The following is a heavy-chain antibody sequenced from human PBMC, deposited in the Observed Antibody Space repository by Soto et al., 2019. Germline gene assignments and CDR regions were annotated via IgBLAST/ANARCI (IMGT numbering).Heavy chain of an antibody. D-gene: IGHD3-10*01. CDR2: SNHVGNT. J-gene: IGHJ4*02. CDR1: GGSFSGYY. V-gene: IGHV4-34*01. Sequence: QVQLQQWGAGLLTPSETLSLTCAVYGGSFSGYYWSWIRQSPGTGLEWIGESNHVGNTNYNPSLKSRVTMSVDPAKNQFSLRLSSVTAADTAVYYCARVLISGVTTDWGQGTLVIVSS. CDR3: ARVLISGVTTD.